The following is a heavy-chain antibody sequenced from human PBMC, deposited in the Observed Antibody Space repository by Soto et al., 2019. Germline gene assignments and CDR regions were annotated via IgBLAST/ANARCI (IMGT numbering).Heavy chain of an antibody. CDR2: ISGNSGYI. D-gene: IGHD2-21*02. CDR3: AAEVTSDAFDF. J-gene: IGHJ3*01. V-gene: IGHV3-21*06. Sequence: GGSLRLSCVASGFNFNSHALNWVRQAPGKGLEWVSSISGNSGYIFYADSLKGRFTTSRDNSRNSVYLQMDSLRAEDTAVYYCAAEVTSDAFDFWGQGTVVTVSS. CDR1: GFNFNSHA.